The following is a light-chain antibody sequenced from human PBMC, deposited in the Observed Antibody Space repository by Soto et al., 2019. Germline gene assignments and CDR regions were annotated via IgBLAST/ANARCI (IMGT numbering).Light chain of an antibody. J-gene: IGKJ1*01. CDR1: QSVSSN. V-gene: IGKV3-15*01. CDR3: QQYNNWPRT. CDR2: GAS. Sequence: EIVMTQSPATLSVSLGERATISCRASQSVSSNLAWYQQKPGQAPRLLIYGASTRATGIPARFSGSGSGTEFTLTISSLQSEDFAVYYCQQYNNWPRTFGQGTKVEIK.